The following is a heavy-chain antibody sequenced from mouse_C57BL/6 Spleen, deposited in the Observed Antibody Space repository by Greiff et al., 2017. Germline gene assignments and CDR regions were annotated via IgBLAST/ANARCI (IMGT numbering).Heavy chain of an antibody. CDR2: IDPSDSYT. Sequence: QVQLKQPGPELVKPGASVKLSCKASGYTFTSYWMQWVKQRPGQGLEWIGEIDPSDSYTNYNRKFKGKATLTVDTSSSTAYMQLSSLTSEDSAVYYCARGDGNYLDYWGQGTTLTVSS. V-gene: IGHV1-50*01. D-gene: IGHD2-1*01. CDR1: GYTFTSYW. CDR3: ARGDGNYLDY. J-gene: IGHJ2*01.